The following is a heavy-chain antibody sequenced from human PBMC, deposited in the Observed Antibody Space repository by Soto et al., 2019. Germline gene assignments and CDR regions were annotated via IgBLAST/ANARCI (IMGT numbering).Heavy chain of an antibody. V-gene: IGHV3-23*01. Sequence: EVQLLESGGGLVQPGGSLRLSCAASGFTFSSYAMSWVRQAPGKGLEWVSAISGSGGSTYYADSVKGRFTISRDNSKNTLYLQINRLRAEDTAVYYCAKFHINCSGGSCYSYDYWGQGTLVTVSS. CDR2: ISGSGGST. CDR3: AKFHINCSGGSCYSYDY. J-gene: IGHJ4*02. D-gene: IGHD2-15*01. CDR1: GFTFSSYA.